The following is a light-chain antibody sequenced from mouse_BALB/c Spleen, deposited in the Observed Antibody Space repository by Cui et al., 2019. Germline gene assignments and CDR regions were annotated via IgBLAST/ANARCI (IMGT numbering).Light chain of an antibody. J-gene: IGKJ2*01. V-gene: IGKV4-80*01. CDR3: HQWSSYPYT. Sequence: QIVLTQSSAIMSASLGEEITLTCSAISSVSYMHWYQQKSGTSPKLLIYSTSNLASGVPSRFSGSGSGTFYSLTISSVEAEDAADYYCHQWSSYPYTFGGGTKLEIK. CDR1: SSVSY. CDR2: STS.